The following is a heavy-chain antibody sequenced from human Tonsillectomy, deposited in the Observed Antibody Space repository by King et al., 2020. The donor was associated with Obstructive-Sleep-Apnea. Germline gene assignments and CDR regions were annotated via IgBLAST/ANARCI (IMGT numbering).Heavy chain of an antibody. V-gene: IGHV5-10-1*03. D-gene: IGHD3-22*01. CDR3: AKINEYHDTSGYSPFWGQGYFPF. J-gene: IGHJ4*02. CDR2: IDLSDWRIDLSDSYT. Sequence: QLVQSGAEVRKPGESLRISCKGSGFGFGNQWVYWLRQTPGKGLECMGRIDLSDWRIDLSDSYTHYSPSFKGHVTISADKSTTTAYLQWTTLKASDTAMYYCAKINEYHDTSGYSPFWGQGYFPFWGQGTLVTVSS. CDR1: GFGFGNQW.